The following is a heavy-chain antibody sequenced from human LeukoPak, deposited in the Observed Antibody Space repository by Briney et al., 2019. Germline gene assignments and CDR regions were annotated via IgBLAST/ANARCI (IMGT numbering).Heavy chain of an antibody. Sequence: GSSVKVSCKASGGTFSSYAISWVRQAPGQGLEWMGRIIPIFGKANYAQKFQGRDTITTDESTSTAYMELSSLRSEDTAVYYCARGSSSWYLSWGQGTLVTVSS. CDR2: IIPIFGKA. CDR3: ARGSSSWYLS. J-gene: IGHJ5*02. CDR1: GGTFSSYA. D-gene: IGHD6-13*01. V-gene: IGHV1-69*05.